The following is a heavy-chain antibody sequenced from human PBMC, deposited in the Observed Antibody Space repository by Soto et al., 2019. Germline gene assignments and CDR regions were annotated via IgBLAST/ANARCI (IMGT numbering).Heavy chain of an antibody. CDR2: MTGSGGFT. CDR1: GFSFSAYA. CDR3: AKGQYDPDCYVFDS. J-gene: IGHJ4*02. Sequence: GGSLRLSCAASGFSFSAYAMSWVRQAPGKGLEWVSGMTGSGGFTYYADSVKGRFTISRDNSKNTLYVQMNSLRAEDTAVYYCAKGQYDPDCYVFDSWGQGALVTVSS. V-gene: IGHV3-23*01. D-gene: IGHD2-21*02.